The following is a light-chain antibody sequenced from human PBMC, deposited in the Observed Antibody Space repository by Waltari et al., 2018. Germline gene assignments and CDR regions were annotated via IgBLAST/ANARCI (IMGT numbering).Light chain of an antibody. CDR3: QQGNSYPWT. J-gene: IGKJ1*01. Sequence: IQMSQSPSSLSASVGDRVTITCRASPGISSYLNWYQQKPGTAPKLLIYYANSLPSGVPSRFSGSGSGTEFTLTISSLQPEDFATYYCQQGNSYPWTFGQGTKVEIK. V-gene: IGKV1-17*01. CDR1: PGISSY. CDR2: YAN.